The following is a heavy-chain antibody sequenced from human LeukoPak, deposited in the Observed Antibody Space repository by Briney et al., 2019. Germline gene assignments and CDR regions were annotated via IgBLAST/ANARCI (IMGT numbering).Heavy chain of an antibody. CDR2: IYTSGST. CDR1: GGSISSGSYY. V-gene: IGHV4-61*02. Sequence: SETLSLTCTVSGGSISSGSYYWSWIRQPAGKGLEWIGRIYTSGSTNYNPSLKSRVTISVDTSKNQFSLKLSSVTAADTAVYYCARAPLRYFDWQNHYYMDVWGKGTTVTISS. J-gene: IGHJ6*03. D-gene: IGHD3-9*01. CDR3: ARAPLRYFDWQNHYYMDV.